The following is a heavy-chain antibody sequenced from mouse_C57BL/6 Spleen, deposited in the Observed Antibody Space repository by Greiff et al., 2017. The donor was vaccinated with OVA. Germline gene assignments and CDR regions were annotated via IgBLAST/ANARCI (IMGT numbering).Heavy chain of an antibody. D-gene: IGHD2-1*01. Sequence: QVQLKQPGAELVMPGASVKLSCKASGYTFTSYWMHWVKQRPGQGLEWIGEIDPSDSYTNYNQKFKGKSTLTVDKSSSTAYMQLSSLTSEDSAVYYCARGEDGNYVFAYWGQGTLVTVSA. CDR2: IDPSDSYT. CDR1: GYTFTSYW. CDR3: ARGEDGNYVFAY. V-gene: IGHV1-69*01. J-gene: IGHJ3*01.